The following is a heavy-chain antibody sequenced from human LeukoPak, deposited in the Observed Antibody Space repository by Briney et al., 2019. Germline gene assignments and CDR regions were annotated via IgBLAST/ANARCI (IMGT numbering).Heavy chain of an antibody. Sequence: GGSLRLSCTASGFTFGDYAMSWFRQAPGKGLEWVANIKQDGSEKYYVDSVKGRFTISRDNAKNSLYLQMNSLRAEDTAVYYCARDQEMATIQDYWGQGTLVTVSS. CDR3: ARDQEMATIQDY. J-gene: IGHJ4*02. CDR1: GFTFGDYA. CDR2: IKQDGSEK. D-gene: IGHD5-24*01. V-gene: IGHV3-7*01.